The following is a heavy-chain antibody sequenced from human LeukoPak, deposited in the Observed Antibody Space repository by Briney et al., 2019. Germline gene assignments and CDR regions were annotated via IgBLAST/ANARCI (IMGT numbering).Heavy chain of an antibody. CDR2: ISSSSSYI. D-gene: IGHD3-3*01. CDR1: GFTFSSYS. Sequence: GGSLRLSCAASGFTFSSYSMNWVRQAPGKGLEWVSSISSSSSYIYYADSVKGRFTISKDNAKNSLYLQMNSLRAEDTAVYYCACPVTIFGVVTAWYMDVWGKGTTVTVSS. V-gene: IGHV3-21*01. J-gene: IGHJ6*03. CDR3: ACPVTIFGVVTAWYMDV.